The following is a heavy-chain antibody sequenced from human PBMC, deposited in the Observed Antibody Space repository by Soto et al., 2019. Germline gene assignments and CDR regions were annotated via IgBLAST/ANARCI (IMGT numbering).Heavy chain of an antibody. V-gene: IGHV4-38-2*02. CDR1: GYSITSGYY. Sequence: SETLSLTCAVSGYSITSGYYWGWIRQPPGKGLEWIGSIYHSESTYYNPSLKSRVTISVDTSKDQLFLKLNSVTAADTAVYYCARDGTTVTDNNPNQYYYYYYGMDVWGQGTTVTVSS. J-gene: IGHJ6*02. CDR2: IYHSEST. D-gene: IGHD4-17*01. CDR3: ARDGTTVTDNNPNQYYYYYYGMDV.